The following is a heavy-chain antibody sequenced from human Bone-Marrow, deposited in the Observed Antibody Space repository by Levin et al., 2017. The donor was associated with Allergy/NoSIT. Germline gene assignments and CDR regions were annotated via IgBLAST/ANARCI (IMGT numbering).Heavy chain of an antibody. CDR3: ARIRHFAVIADAFDN. J-gene: IGHJ3*02. Sequence: GESLKISCAASGFTFEDHGMSWVRQAPGKGLEWVSGVTWNGGSTGYAESVKGRFTISRDNAKNSLYLQLNSMRAEDTALYYYARIRHFAVIADAFDNWGQGTMVTVSS. V-gene: IGHV3-20*04. CDR2: VTWNGGST. CDR1: GFTFEDHG. D-gene: IGHD2/OR15-2a*01.